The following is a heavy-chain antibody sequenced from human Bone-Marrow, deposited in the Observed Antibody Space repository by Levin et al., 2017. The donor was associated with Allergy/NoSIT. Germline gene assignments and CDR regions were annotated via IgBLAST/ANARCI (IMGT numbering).Heavy chain of an antibody. CDR3: ARGKCQLLDAFDI. CDR2: IYWDDDV. D-gene: IGHD1-1*01. J-gene: IGHJ3*02. CDR1: GFSLSTSGVS. Sequence: SGPTLVKPTQTLTLTCTFSGFSLSTSGVSVGWIRQPPGKALEWLSPIYWDDDVRFRASLKRRLVILKDPSKNQVVLTLTNVDPADTATYFCARGKCQLLDAFDIWGQGTMVTVSS. V-gene: IGHV2-5*02.